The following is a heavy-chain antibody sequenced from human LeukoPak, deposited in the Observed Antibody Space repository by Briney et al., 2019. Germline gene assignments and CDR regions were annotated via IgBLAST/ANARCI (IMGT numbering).Heavy chain of an antibody. J-gene: IGHJ6*02. CDR3: AKGHYGMDV. V-gene: IGHV1-2*02. Sequence: GASVKLSCKASGYRFTDHYIYWGRQAPGQGLEWMGWISPNTGGTHYAQNFQGRVSMTRDTSISTAYMELGSLTSDDTAVYYCAKGHYGMDVWGQGTTVTVSS. CDR1: GYRFTDHY. CDR2: ISPNTGGT.